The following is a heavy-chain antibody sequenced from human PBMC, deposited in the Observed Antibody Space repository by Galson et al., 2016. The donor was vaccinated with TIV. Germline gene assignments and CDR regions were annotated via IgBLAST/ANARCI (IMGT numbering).Heavy chain of an antibody. Sequence: SVKVSCKVSGNSLNELVIHWVRQAPGKGLEWMGGFDSEVAKTVYAQKLQDRVTMAADTSTNTAYMELGSLRFEDTAVYYCATVAWFPGLSLDTWGQGTLVTASS. CDR2: FDSEVAKT. CDR3: ATVAWFPGLSLDT. D-gene: IGHD2/OR15-2a*01. J-gene: IGHJ5*02. V-gene: IGHV1-24*01. CDR1: GNSLNELV.